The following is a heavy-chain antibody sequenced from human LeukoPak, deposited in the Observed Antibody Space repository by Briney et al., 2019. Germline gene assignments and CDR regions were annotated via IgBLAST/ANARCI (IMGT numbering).Heavy chain of an antibody. V-gene: IGHV3-48*01. D-gene: IGHD1-26*01. Sequence: GGSLRLSCTASGFTFSSYSMNWVRQAPGKGLEWLSYISTSSTTIYYADSVKGRFTISRDNSKNTLYLQMNSLRAEDTALYYCAKILRSGSPDAPSDYWGQGTLVTVSS. CDR2: ISTSSTTI. CDR3: AKILRSGSPDAPSDY. J-gene: IGHJ4*02. CDR1: GFTFSSYS.